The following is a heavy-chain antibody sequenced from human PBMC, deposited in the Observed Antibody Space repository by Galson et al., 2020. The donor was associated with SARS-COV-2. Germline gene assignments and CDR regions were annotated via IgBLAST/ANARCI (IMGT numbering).Heavy chain of an antibody. CDR2: IYYSGST. D-gene: IGHD3-22*01. Sequence: ASETLSLTCTVSGGSISSYYWSWIRQPPGKGLEWIGYIYYSGSTNYNPSLKSRVTISVDTSKNQFSLKLSSVTAADTAVYYCATSFSYYYDSSGLDYWGQGTLVTVSS. CDR1: GGSISSYY. J-gene: IGHJ4*02. CDR3: ATSFSYYYDSSGLDY. V-gene: IGHV4-59*01.